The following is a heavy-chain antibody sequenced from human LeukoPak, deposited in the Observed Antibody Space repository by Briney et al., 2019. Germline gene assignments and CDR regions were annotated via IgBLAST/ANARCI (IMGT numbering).Heavy chain of an antibody. V-gene: IGHV4-59*01. CDR1: GGSISSYY. J-gene: IGHJ4*02. D-gene: IGHD6-6*01. CDR3: ARQYSSSSAGNFDY. Sequence: PSETLSLTCTVSGGSISSYYWSWIRQPPGKGLEWIGYIYYSGSTNYNPSLKSRVTISVDTSKNQFSLKLSSVTAADTAVYYCARQYSSSSAGNFDYWGQGTLVTVSS. CDR2: IYYSGST.